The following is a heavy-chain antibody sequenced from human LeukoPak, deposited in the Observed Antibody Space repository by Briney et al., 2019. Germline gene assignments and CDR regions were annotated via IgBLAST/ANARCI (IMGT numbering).Heavy chain of an antibody. CDR2: IYSGGST. V-gene: IGHV3-53*01. Sequence: GGSLRLSCAASGFTVSSNYMSWVRQAPGKGLEWVSVIYSGGSTYYADSVKGRFTISRDNSKNTLYLQMNSLRAEDTAVYYCARTLQWLVQSDYYYGMDVWGQGTTVTVSS. CDR1: GFTVSSNY. J-gene: IGHJ6*02. CDR3: ARTLQWLVQSDYYYGMDV. D-gene: IGHD6-19*01.